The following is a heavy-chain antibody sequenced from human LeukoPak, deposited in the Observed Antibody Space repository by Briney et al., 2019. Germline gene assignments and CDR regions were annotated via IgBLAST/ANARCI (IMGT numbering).Heavy chain of an antibody. D-gene: IGHD4-17*01. CDR2: ISYDGSNK. J-gene: IGHJ4*02. CDR3: AKDLCGEQAGSTFDY. CDR1: GFTFSSYG. Sequence: GGSLRLSCAASGFTFSSYGMHWVRQAPGKGLEWVAVISYDGSNKYYADSVKGRFTISRDNSKNTLYLQLNSLRAEDTAVYYCAKDLCGEQAGSTFDYWGQGTLVTVSS. V-gene: IGHV3-30*18.